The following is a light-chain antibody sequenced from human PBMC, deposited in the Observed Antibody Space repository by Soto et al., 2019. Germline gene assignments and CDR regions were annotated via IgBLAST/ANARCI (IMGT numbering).Light chain of an antibody. CDR1: QGIDDT. Sequence: EVEMTQSPATMSVSPGDGVTLSCRASQGIDDTLAWYQHKPGQTGSVRIYVTSTGATCVPAMFSGSRSGPKVTLTNNSQQSENFAIYHWQPNNSWALSIGVGAKV. J-gene: IGKJ4*01. V-gene: IGKV3-15*01. CDR3: QPNNSWALS. CDR2: VTS.